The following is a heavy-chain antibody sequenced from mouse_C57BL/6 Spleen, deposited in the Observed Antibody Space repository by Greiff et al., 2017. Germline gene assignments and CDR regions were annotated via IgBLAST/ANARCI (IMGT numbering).Heavy chain of an antibody. CDR1: GFTFSSYT. J-gene: IGHJ2*01. CDR2: ISGGGGNT. V-gene: IGHV5-9*01. D-gene: IGHD1-1*01. Sequence: EVHLVESGGGLVKPGGSLKLSCAASGFTFSSYTMSWVRQTPEKRLEWVATISGGGGNTYYPDSVKGRFTISRDNAKNTLYLQMSSLRSEDTALYYCARHAVGVVYFDYWGQGTTLTVSS. CDR3: ARHAVGVVYFDY.